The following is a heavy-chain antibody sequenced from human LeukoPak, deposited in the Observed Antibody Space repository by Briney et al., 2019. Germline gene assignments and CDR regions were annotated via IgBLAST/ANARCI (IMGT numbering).Heavy chain of an antibody. D-gene: IGHD4-17*01. CDR2: IYYSGST. CDR1: GGSLSSTSYY. CDR3: ARGGAVTTSSWFDP. V-gene: IGHV4-39*07. J-gene: IGHJ5*02. Sequence: SETLSLTCTVSGGSLSSTSYYWGWIRQPPGKGLEWIASIYYSGSTYHNPSLKSRVTISADTPKNQFSLKLSSVTAADTAVYYCARGGAVTTSSWFDPWGQGTLVTVSS.